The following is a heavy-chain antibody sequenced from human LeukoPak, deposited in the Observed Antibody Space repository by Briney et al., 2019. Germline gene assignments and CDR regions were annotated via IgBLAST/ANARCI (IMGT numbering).Heavy chain of an antibody. V-gene: IGHV3-21*01. D-gene: IGHD3-3*01. Sequence: GGSLRLSCAASGFPFSSYSMNWVRQAPGKGLEWVSSISSSSSYIYYADSVKGRFTISRDNAKNSLYLQMNSLRAEDTAVYYCARAITIFGVVINDAFDIWGQGTMVTVSS. J-gene: IGHJ3*02. CDR1: GFPFSSYS. CDR3: ARAITIFGVVINDAFDI. CDR2: ISSSSSYI.